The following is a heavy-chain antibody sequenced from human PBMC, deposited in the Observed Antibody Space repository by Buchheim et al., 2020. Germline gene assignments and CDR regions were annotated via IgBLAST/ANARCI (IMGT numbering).Heavy chain of an antibody. V-gene: IGHV3-30-3*01. CDR2: ISYDGSNK. J-gene: IGHJ5*02. CDR3: ARGEYYDFWSGSRLENWFDP. CDR1: GFTFSSYA. D-gene: IGHD3-3*01. Sequence: QVQLVESGGGVVQPGRSLRLSCAASGFTFSSYAMHWVRQAPGKGLEWVAVISYDGSNKYYADSVKGRFTISRDNSKNTLYLQMNSLRAEDTAVYYCARGEYYDFWSGSRLENWFDPWGQGTL.